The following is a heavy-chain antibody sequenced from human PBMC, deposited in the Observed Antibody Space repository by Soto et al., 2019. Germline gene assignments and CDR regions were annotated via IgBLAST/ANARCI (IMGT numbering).Heavy chain of an antibody. CDR2: IYTSGST. CDR3: ARSSGYSSSWYEVSWCDP. J-gene: IGHJ5*02. V-gene: IGHV4-4*07. CDR1: GGSISSFY. D-gene: IGHD6-13*01. Sequence: QVQLQESGPGLVKPSETLSLTCTVSGGSISSFYWSWIRQPAGKGLEWIGRIYTSGSTNYNPSLKSRVTISVDTSNNRYSLKLSVVTAEETAVYYCARSSGYSSSWYEVSWCDPWGQGTLVTVSS.